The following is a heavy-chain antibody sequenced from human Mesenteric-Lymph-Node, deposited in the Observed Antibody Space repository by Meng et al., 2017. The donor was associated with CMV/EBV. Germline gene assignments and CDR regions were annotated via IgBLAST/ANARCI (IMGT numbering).Heavy chain of an antibody. CDR2: IKEDGSEK. Sequence: GGSLRLSCAASGFTFSSYWMSWVRQAPGKGLEWVANIKEDGSEKYYVDSVKGRFTISRDNAKNSLFLQMNSLRAEDTAVYYCARERWGDDVFDIWGQGTMVTVSS. CDR3: ARERWGDDVFDI. D-gene: IGHD3-10*01. CDR1: GFTFSSYW. V-gene: IGHV3-7*01. J-gene: IGHJ3*02.